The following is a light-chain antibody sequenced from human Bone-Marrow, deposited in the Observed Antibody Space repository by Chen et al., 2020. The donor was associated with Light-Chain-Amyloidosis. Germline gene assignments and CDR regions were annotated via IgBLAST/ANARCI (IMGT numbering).Light chain of an antibody. V-gene: IGLV3-21*02. CDR3: QVWDRSSDRPV. CDR2: DDS. Sequence: SYVLTQTSSVSVAPGQPATTACGGNNIGSPSVHWYQQTPGQAPLLVVYDDSDRPSGIPERLSGSNSGNTATLTISRVEAGDEADYYCQVWDRSSDRPVFGGGTKLTVL. J-gene: IGLJ3*02. CDR1: NIGSPS.